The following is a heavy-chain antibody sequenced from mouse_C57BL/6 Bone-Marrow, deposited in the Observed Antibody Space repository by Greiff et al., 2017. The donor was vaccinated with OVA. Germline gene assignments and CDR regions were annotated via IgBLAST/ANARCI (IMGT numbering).Heavy chain of an antibody. CDR3: ARGFSYWYFDV. J-gene: IGHJ1*03. Sequence: EVQLVESGPGMVKPSQSLSLTCTVTGYSITSGYDWHWIRHFPGNKLEWMGYISYSGSTNYNPSLKSRISITHDTSKNHFFLKLNSVTTEDTATYYCARGFSYWYFDVWGTGTTVTVSS. CDR1: GYSITSGYD. CDR2: ISYSGST. V-gene: IGHV3-1*01.